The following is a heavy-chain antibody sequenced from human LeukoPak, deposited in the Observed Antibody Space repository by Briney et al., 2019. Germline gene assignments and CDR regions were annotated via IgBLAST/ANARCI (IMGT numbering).Heavy chain of an antibody. J-gene: IGHJ6*01. CDR1: RFTLCIDA. CDR2: ISVSVGST. Sequence: GGSLRLSCAASRFTLCIDAMSWGRQAPGGGQECVSAISVSVGSTYYADSVKGRFTISRDNSKNTLYLQMNSLRAEDTAVYYCAKDRRSSWPTGRYYYGMDVWGQGTTVSVSS. V-gene: IGHV3-23*01. D-gene: IGHD6-13*01. CDR3: AKDRRSSWPTGRYYYGMDV.